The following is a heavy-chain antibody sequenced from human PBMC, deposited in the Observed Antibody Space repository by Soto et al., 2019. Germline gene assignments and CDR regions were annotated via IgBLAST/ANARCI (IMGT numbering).Heavy chain of an antibody. J-gene: IGHJ6*02. V-gene: IGHV3-23*01. D-gene: IGHD2-2*01. CDR3: AKDSQSVSVSAARVYGMDV. CDR1: GFTFSSYA. CDR2: LSDSGGHT. Sequence: EVQLLESGGGLVQPGGSLRLSCAGSGFTFSSYAMTWVRQAPGKGLEWVSTLSDSGGHTYYADSVKGRFTISRDNPKNTLYLQMTSLRAEDTAVYYCAKDSQSVSVSAARVYGMDVWGQGTTVTVSS.